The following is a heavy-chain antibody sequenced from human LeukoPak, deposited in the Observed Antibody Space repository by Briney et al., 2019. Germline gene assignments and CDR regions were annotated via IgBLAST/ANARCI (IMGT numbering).Heavy chain of an antibody. CDR3: VRNDGDNAFDI. CDR2: ISGTGTDI. J-gene: IGHJ3*02. V-gene: IGHV3-48*01. D-gene: IGHD4-17*01. CDR1: RFTFSTYS. Sequence: GGSLRLSCAASRFTFSTYSMNWVRQAPGRGLEWVSYISGTGTDIYYRDSVKGRFTISRDNAKNLLFLHMTNLRAEDMAVYYCVRNDGDNAFDIWGQGTMVTVSS.